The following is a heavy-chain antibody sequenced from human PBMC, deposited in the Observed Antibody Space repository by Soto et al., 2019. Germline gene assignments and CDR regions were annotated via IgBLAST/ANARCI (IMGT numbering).Heavy chain of an antibody. Sequence: PGGSLRLSCEVSGVTFSSYSMNWVRQAPGKGLEWVSYISDTGNTRYYADSVKGRFTISRDNSMNTLYLQMNSLRAEDTAVYYCARSWVAAAVNNWLDPWGQGTLVTVSS. CDR1: GVTFSSYS. CDR3: ARSWVAAAVNNWLDP. D-gene: IGHD6-13*01. V-gene: IGHV3-48*01. CDR2: ISDTGNTR. J-gene: IGHJ5*02.